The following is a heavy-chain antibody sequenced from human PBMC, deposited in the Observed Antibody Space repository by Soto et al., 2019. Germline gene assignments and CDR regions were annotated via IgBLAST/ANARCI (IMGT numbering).Heavy chain of an antibody. V-gene: IGHV3-66*04. CDR3: ARLNWNYGASWFDP. CDR2: IYSGGST. Sequence: EVQLVESGGGLVQPGGSLRLSCAASGFTVSSNYMSWVRQAPGKGLEWVSVIYSGGSTYYADSVKGRFTISRDNSKNTLYLQMNSRRAEDTAVYYCARLNWNYGASWFDPWGQGTLVTVSS. D-gene: IGHD1-7*01. CDR1: GFTVSSNY. J-gene: IGHJ5*02.